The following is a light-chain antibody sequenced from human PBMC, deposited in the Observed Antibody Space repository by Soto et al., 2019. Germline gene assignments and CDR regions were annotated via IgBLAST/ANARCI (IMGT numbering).Light chain of an antibody. CDR2: DDS. CDR1: NIGGKS. Sequence: SYELTQPPSVSVAPGQTARITCWGNNIGGKSVHWYQQKPGQAPVLVVYDDSDRPSGIPERFSGPNSVNTATLTISRVAAGDEADYYCQVWESGRGVFGTGTKVTVL. CDR3: QVWESGRGV. V-gene: IGLV3-21*02. J-gene: IGLJ1*01.